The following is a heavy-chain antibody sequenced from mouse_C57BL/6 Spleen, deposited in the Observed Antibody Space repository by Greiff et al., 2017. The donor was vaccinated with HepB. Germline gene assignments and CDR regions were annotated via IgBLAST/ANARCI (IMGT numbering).Heavy chain of an antibody. J-gene: IGHJ2*01. D-gene: IGHD2-1*01. V-gene: IGHV1-52*01. Sequence: QVQLQQPGAELVRPGSSVKLSCKASGYTFTSYWMHWVKQRPIQGLEWIGNIDPSDSETHYNQKFKDKATLTVDKSSSTAYMQLSSLTSEDSAVYYCASIYYGNYVRDYWGQGTTLTVSS. CDR3: ASIYYGNYVRDY. CDR2: IDPSDSET. CDR1: GYTFTSYW.